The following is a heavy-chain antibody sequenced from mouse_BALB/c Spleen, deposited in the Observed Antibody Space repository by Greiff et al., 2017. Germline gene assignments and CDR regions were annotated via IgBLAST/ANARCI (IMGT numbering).Heavy chain of an antibody. CDR2: IYPGSGST. CDR3: ARGGYYRSAWFAY. J-gene: IGHJ3*01. D-gene: IGHD2-14*01. CDR1: GYNFTSYW. Sequence: VQLQQPGAELVKPGTSVKLSCKASGYNFTSYWINWVKLRPGQGLEWIGDIYPGSGSTNYNEKFKSKATLTVDTSSSTAYMQLSSLASEDSALYYCARGGYYRSAWFAYWGQGTLVTVSA. V-gene: IGHV1-55*01.